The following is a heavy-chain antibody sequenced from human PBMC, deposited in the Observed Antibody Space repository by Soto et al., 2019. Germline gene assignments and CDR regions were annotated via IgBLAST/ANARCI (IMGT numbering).Heavy chain of an antibody. J-gene: IGHJ4*02. V-gene: IGHV3-30*04. D-gene: IGHD2-21*02. CDR1: GFTFNSLS. Sequence: QVQLVESGGGMVQPGTSLRLSCAASGFTFNSLSLHWVRQRPDKGLEWVAVISHDGRVTFYADFVKGRFTVSRDNSKNPIYLQVTSLRAEDTAVYYCAREPSGDSQYFDYWGQGTLVTVSS. CDR2: ISHDGRVT. CDR3: AREPSGDSQYFDY.